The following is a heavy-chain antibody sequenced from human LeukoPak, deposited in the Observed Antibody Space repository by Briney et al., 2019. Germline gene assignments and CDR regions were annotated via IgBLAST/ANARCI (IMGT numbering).Heavy chain of an antibody. V-gene: IGHV3-66*01. Sequence: GGSLRLSCAASGFTVSSNYMGWVRQAPGKGLEWVSVIYSGGSTYYADSVKGRFTVSRDNSKNTLYLQMNSLRAEDTAVYYCARAQRFSGSYSEYWGQGTLVTVSS. D-gene: IGHD3-10*01. CDR2: IYSGGST. CDR3: ARAQRFSGSYSEY. J-gene: IGHJ4*02. CDR1: GFTVSSNY.